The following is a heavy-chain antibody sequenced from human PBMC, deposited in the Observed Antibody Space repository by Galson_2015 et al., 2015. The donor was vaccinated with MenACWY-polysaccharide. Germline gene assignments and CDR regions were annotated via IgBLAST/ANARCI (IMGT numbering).Heavy chain of an antibody. J-gene: IGHJ4*02. CDR1: GCTFTSYG. Sequence: SVKVSCKASGCTFTSYGISWVRQAPGQGLEWMGWINPDSGATNYAPKFQGRVTMTRDTSISTAYLELSRLRSDDTAIYYCAVDTTRLLDYWGQGTLVTVSS. CDR2: INPDSGAT. D-gene: IGHD5-18*01. V-gene: IGHV1-2*02. CDR3: AVDTTRLLDY.